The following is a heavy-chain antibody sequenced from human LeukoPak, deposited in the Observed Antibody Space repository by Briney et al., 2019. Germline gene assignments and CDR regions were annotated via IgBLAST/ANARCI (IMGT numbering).Heavy chain of an antibody. CDR2: ISYGGSNK. CDR3: AKVTVTTGVGYYYYYGMDV. CDR1: GFTFSSYA. J-gene: IGHJ6*02. D-gene: IGHD4-17*01. V-gene: IGHV3-30*09. Sequence: PGRSLRLSCAASGFTFSSYAMHWVRQAPGKGLEWVAVISYGGSNKYYADSVKGRFAISRDNSKNTLYLQMNSLRAEDTAVYYCAKVTVTTGVGYYYYYGMDVWGQGTTVTVSS.